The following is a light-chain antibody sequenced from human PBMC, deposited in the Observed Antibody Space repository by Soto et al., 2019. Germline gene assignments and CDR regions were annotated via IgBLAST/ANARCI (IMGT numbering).Light chain of an antibody. J-gene: IGLJ1*01. Sequence: QSVLPQPASVSGSPGQSITISCTGTSGDVGTYDLVSWYQQHPGKVPRLIIYEATKRPSEVSHRFSGYKSGNKASLTISGVQAEDEADYYCCSYAGSGTYVFGTGTKVTVL. CDR3: CSYAGSGTYV. V-gene: IGLV2-23*01. CDR2: EAT. CDR1: SGDVGTYDL.